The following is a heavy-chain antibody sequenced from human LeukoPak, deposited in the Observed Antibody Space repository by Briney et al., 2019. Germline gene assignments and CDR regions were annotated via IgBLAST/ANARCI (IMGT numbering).Heavy chain of an antibody. V-gene: IGHV3-53*01. CDR2: IYSGGST. CDR3: ARALRYSSGSYYFDY. J-gene: IGHJ4*02. D-gene: IGHD6-19*01. CDR1: GFTVSSNY. Sequence: GGSLRLSCAASGFTVSSNYMSWVRQAPGKGLEWDSVIYSGGSTYYADSVKGRFTISRDNSKNTLYLQMNSLRAEDTAVYYCARALRYSSGSYYFDYWGQGTLVTVSS.